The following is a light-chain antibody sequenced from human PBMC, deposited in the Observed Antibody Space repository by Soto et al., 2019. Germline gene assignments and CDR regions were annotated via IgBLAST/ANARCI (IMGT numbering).Light chain of an antibody. CDR2: GAS. J-gene: IGKJ1*01. V-gene: IGKV3-15*01. CDR1: RSVSIG. CDR3: QQYNKWPLT. Sequence: IVMTQSPATMSVSXGERGTLARRSSRSVSIGLAWYQQTPGRAPTIXXYGASTRAHGIPVSFSCSASGTAFTRTISSLQSEDFTVYYCQQYNKWPLTFGQGTKVDIK.